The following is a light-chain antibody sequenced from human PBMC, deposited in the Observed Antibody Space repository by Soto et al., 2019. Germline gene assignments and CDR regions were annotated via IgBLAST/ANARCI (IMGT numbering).Light chain of an antibody. V-gene: IGLV2-14*03. CDR3: TSYTGTTTLYV. CDR2: DVT. Sequence: QSVLTQPASVSGSPGQSITISCTGTSSDIGGYNYVSWYRQHPGNAPKLLIYDVTHWPAGVSSRFSGSKSGSTASLTISGLQAEDEADYFCTSYTGTTTLYVFGTGTKVTVL. J-gene: IGLJ1*01. CDR1: SSDIGGYNY.